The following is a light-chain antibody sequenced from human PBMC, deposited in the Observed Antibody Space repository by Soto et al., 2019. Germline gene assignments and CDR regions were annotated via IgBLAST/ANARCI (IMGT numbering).Light chain of an antibody. CDR2: DAS. Sequence: DIQMTQSPSTLSASVGDRVTITCRASQSISSWLAWYQQKPGKAPKLLIYDASSLESGVPSRFSGSGSGTEFTLTISSLQPDDFATYSCKQXNSYQSTLGQGTKVDIK. CDR1: QSISSW. V-gene: IGKV1-5*01. J-gene: IGKJ1*01. CDR3: KQXNSYQST.